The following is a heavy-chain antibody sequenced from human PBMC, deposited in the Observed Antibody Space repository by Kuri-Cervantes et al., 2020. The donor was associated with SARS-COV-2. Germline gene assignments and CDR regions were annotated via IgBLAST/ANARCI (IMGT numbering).Heavy chain of an antibody. CDR2: ITSKAYGGTT. V-gene: IGHV3-49*03. J-gene: IGHJ4*02. CDR3: SLTAIRFRSKTMFDY. CDR1: GFTFGDYA. D-gene: IGHD2-21*02. Sequence: GESLKISCAASGFTFGDYAMSWFRQAPGKGLEWVGFITSKAYGGTTEYAASVKGRFTISRDDSKSIAYLQMNSLQTEDTAVYYCSLTAIRFRSKTMFDYWGQGTLVTVSS.